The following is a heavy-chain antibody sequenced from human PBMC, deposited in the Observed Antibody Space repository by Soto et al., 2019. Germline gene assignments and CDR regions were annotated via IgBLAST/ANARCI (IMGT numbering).Heavy chain of an antibody. D-gene: IGHD3-9*01. V-gene: IGHV1-69*02. CDR1: GGTCISYT. CDR2: IIPILGIA. J-gene: IGHJ4*02. Sequence: SVRVSSRASGGTCISYTISLVRQAPGQGLEWMGRIIPILGIANYAQKFQGRVTITADKSTSTAYMELSSLRSEDTAVYYCATLRILSGGNFDYWGQGTLVTVSS. CDR3: ATLRILSGGNFDY.